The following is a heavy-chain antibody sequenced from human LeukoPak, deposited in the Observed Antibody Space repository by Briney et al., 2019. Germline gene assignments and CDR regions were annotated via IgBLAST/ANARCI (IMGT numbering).Heavy chain of an antibody. J-gene: IGHJ4*02. CDR1: GGSFSGYY. CDR3: ARGPDSSGYHFDY. V-gene: IGHV4-34*01. Sequence: PSETLSLTCAVYGGSFSGYYWSWIRQPPGKGLEWIGEINHSGSTNYNPSLKSRVTISVDTSKKQFSLKLSSVTAADTAVYYCARGPDSSGYHFDYWGQGTLVTVSS. CDR2: INHSGST. D-gene: IGHD3-22*01.